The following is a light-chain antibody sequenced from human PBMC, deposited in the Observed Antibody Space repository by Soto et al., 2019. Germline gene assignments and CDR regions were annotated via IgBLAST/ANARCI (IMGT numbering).Light chain of an antibody. CDR2: EES. V-gene: IGKV1-9*01. CDR1: QAITNN. J-gene: IGKJ4*01. Sequence: DIHLTQSPSSLSASVGDRVTITCRASQAITNNLAWYQQKPGNPPKLLIYEESTIHGGVPLRFSGRKVGTQFILTIDSXQPEDFATYYCQQVKSYPRTFGGGTKVDTK. CDR3: QQVKSYPRT.